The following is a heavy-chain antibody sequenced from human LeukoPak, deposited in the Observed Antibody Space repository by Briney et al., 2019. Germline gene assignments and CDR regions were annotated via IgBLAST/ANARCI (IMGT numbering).Heavy chain of an antibody. J-gene: IGHJ6*03. V-gene: IGHV3-30*02. CDR1: GFTFSSYS. Sequence: GGSLRLSCAASGFTFSSYSMNWVRQAPGKGLEWVAFIRYDGSNKYYADSVKGRFTISRDNSKNTLYLQMNSLRAEDTAVYYCAKDGLLGRFLEWPRVMDVWGKGTTVTVSS. D-gene: IGHD3-3*01. CDR2: IRYDGSNK. CDR3: AKDGLLGRFLEWPRVMDV.